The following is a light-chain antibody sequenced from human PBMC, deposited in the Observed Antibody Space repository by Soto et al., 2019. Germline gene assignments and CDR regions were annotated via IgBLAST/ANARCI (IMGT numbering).Light chain of an antibody. CDR2: DAS. V-gene: IGKV3D-20*01. J-gene: IGKJ1*01. CDR3: QQYGSSPKT. CDR1: QSVRSNY. Sequence: EILLTQSPATLSLSPGERSTLSCGSSQSVRSNYLAWYQQKPGLAPRLLIYDASIRATGIPDRFSGSGSGTDFTLTISRLEPEDFAVYYCQQYGSSPKTFGQGTKVDIK.